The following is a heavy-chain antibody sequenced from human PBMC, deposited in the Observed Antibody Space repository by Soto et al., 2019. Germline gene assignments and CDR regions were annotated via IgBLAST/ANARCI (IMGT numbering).Heavy chain of an antibody. Sequence: QVQLVQSGAEVKKPGSSVKVSCKASGGTFSSYAISWVRQAPGQGLEWMGGIIPIFGTANYAQKFQGRVTITADESTSTAYMELSSLRSEDTAVXXXXXXXYEVPQDYYFDYWGQGTLVTVSS. J-gene: IGHJ4*02. CDR1: GGTFSSYA. V-gene: IGHV1-69*01. D-gene: IGHD3-3*01. CDR3: XXXXYEVPQDYYFDY. CDR2: IIPIFGTA.